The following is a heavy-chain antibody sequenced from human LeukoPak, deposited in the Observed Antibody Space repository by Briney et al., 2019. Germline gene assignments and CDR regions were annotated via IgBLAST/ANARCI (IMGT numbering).Heavy chain of an antibody. Sequence: PSETLSLTCTVSGGSISSYYWSWIRQPPGKGLEWIGEINHSGSTNYNPSLKSRVTISVDTSKNQFSLKLSSVTAADTAVYYCARHLKFWGGGSGWYHSAYYYYMDVWGKGTTVTISS. J-gene: IGHJ6*03. CDR3: ARHLKFWGGGSGWYHSAYYYYMDV. V-gene: IGHV4-34*01. CDR2: INHSGST. D-gene: IGHD6-19*01. CDR1: GGSISSYY.